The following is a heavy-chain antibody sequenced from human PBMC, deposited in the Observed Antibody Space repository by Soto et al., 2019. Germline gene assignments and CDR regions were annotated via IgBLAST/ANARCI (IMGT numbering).Heavy chain of an antibody. CDR3: ASNGYSYGSPFDY. CDR2: INAGNGNT. V-gene: IGHV1-3*01. J-gene: IGHJ4*02. D-gene: IGHD5-18*01. CDR1: GYTFTSYA. Sequence: ASVKVSCKASGYTFTSYAMHWVRQAPGQRLEWMGWINAGNGNTKYSRKFQGRVTITRDTSASTAYMELGSLRSEDTAVYYCASNGYSYGSPFDYWGQGTLVTVSS.